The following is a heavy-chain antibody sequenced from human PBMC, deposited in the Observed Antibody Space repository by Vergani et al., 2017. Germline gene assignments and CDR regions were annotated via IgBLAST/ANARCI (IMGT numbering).Heavy chain of an antibody. CDR2: ISGSGGST. J-gene: IGHJ6*02. CDR1: GFTFNHYA. CDR3: AKANPRNSGYDYLYYYHAMDV. V-gene: IGHV3-23*01. D-gene: IGHD5-12*01. Sequence: EVQLLESGGSLKQPGGSVRLSCAASGFTFNHYAMNWVRQAPGKGLEWVSGISGSGGSTYYAGSVKGRFTISRDSSKNKLYLQMNSLSAGDTAVYYCAKANPRNSGYDYLYYYHAMDVWGQGTTVTVSS.